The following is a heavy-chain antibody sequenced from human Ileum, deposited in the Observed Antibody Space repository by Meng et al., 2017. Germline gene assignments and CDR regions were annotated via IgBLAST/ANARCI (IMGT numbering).Heavy chain of an antibody. CDR3: AGVRCASVSCYGDSYFDY. Sequence: QVQLQESGPGLVKPSGTLPLTCAVAGGSISISNWWTWVRQPPGKGLEGIGEIYHTGGTNYNPSLKRRVTISVDKSKNQFSLEVTSVTAADTAVYYCAGVRCASVSCYGDSYFDYWGQGILVTVSS. J-gene: IGHJ4*02. CDR1: GGSISISNW. CDR2: IYHTGGT. V-gene: IGHV4-4*02. D-gene: IGHD2-15*01.